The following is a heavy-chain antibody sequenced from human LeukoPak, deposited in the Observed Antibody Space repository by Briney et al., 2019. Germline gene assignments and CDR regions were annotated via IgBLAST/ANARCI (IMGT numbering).Heavy chain of an antibody. J-gene: IGHJ5*02. CDR3: ARDLGQYYDTSDNWFDP. V-gene: IGHV3-74*01. CDR2: INSDGINT. Sequence: PGGSLRLSCAASRFIFDDYGMSWVRQAPGKGLVWVSRINSDGINTSYADSVKGRFTISRDNAKNTLNLQMNSLRAEDTAVYYCARDLGQYYDTSDNWFDPWGQGTLVTVSS. D-gene: IGHD3-22*01. CDR1: RFIFDDYG.